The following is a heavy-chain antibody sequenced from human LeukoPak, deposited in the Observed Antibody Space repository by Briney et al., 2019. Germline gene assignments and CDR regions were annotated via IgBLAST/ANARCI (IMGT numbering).Heavy chain of an antibody. Sequence: SETLSLTCTVSGGSISNSSSYWGWIRQPPGKGLEWIGSIYYSGSTYYNPSLKSRVTISVDTSKNQFSLKLSSVTAADTAVYYCIARFGESPWYYYYYMDVWGKGTTVTVSS. CDR3: IARFGESPWYYYYYMDV. CDR1: GGSISNSSSY. CDR2: IYYSGST. D-gene: IGHD3-10*01. V-gene: IGHV4-39*07. J-gene: IGHJ6*03.